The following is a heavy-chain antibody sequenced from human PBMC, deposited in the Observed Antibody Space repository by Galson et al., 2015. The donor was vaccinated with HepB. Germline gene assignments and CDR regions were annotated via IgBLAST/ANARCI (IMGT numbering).Heavy chain of an antibody. CDR1: GFTFSDHY. Sequence: SLRLSCAASGFTFSDHYMDWVRQAPGKGLEWVGRSRNKANSYTTDYAASAKGRFNISRDDSKNSLYLQMNSLKTEDTAVYYWARAGNSKLVAWQHWGQGTLVTASS. D-gene: IGHD4-23*01. V-gene: IGHV3-72*01. CDR3: ARAGNSKLVAWQH. CDR2: SRNKANSYTT. J-gene: IGHJ1*01.